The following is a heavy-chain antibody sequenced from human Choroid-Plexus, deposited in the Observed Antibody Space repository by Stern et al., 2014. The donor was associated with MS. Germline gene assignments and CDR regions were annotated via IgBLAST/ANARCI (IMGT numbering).Heavy chain of an antibody. V-gene: IGHV3-30*18. D-gene: IGHD3-22*01. CDR3: AKDRGMIVVVTYSLDS. CDR1: GFSFSSYG. J-gene: IGHJ4*02. Sequence: DQLVESGGIVVQPGRSLRLSCVASGFSFSSYGMHWVRQAPGKGLEWVAVISYDGSNAYYADPVKGRFPISRDNSKNTLYLQLNSLRAEDTAVYFCAKDRGMIVVVTYSLDSWGQGTLVTVSS. CDR2: ISYDGSNA.